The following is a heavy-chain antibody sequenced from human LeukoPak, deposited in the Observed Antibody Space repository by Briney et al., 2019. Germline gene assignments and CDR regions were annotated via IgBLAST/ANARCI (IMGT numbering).Heavy chain of an antibody. CDR1: RFTFSSYG. D-gene: IGHD5-24*01. V-gene: IGHV3-30*02. Sequence: PGGSLRLSRAASRFTFSSYGMHWVRQAPGKGLEWVAFIRYDGSNKYYADSVKGRFTISRDNSKDTLYLQMNSLRAEDTAVYYCAKDLEMATILAFDIWGQGTMVTVSS. CDR2: IRYDGSNK. J-gene: IGHJ3*02. CDR3: AKDLEMATILAFDI.